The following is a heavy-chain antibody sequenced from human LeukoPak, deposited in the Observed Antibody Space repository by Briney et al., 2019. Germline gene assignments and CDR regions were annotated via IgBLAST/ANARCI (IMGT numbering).Heavy chain of an antibody. CDR1: GYIFTQYG. Sequence: ASVKVSCKASGYIFTQYGISWVRQAPGQGLEWMASISTYTGDTNNAQNFQGRVTMTTDTFTSTAYMELRGLRSDDTAVYYCARDAGIAVADHYFDYWGQGTLVTVSS. CDR3: ARDAGIAVADHYFDY. CDR2: ISTYTGDT. D-gene: IGHD6-19*01. J-gene: IGHJ4*02. V-gene: IGHV1-18*01.